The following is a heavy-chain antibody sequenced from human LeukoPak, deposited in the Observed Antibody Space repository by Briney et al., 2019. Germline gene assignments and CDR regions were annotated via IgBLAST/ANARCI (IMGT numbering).Heavy chain of an antibody. V-gene: IGHV3-64D*06. CDR2: LRNNGGST. CDR1: GFTFSSYA. Sequence: PGGSLRLSCSVSGFTFSSYAMHWVRQGPGKGLEYVLSLRNNGGSTYYADSVKGRFTISRDNSKNTLYLQMSSLRGEDTAVYYCVKGDRIGGRTYYYGMDVWGQGTTVTVSS. J-gene: IGHJ6*02. CDR3: VKGDRIGGRTYYYGMDV. D-gene: IGHD1-14*01.